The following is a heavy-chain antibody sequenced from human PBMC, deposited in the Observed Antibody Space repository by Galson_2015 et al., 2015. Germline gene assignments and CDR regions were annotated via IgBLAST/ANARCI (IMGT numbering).Heavy chain of an antibody. CDR1: GFSFISYA. CDR3: AKSTATRTDYIWGSYRSRYYFDS. J-gene: IGHJ4*02. V-gene: IGHV3-23*01. D-gene: IGHD3-16*02. Sequence: SLRLSCAASGFSFISYAMSWVRQAPGKGLQWVSTISGSGDSTYYADSVKGRFTLSRDNSKNTLSLQMKSLRAEDTAVYYCAKSTATRTDYIWGSYRSRYYFDSWGPGTLVTVSS. CDR2: ISGSGDST.